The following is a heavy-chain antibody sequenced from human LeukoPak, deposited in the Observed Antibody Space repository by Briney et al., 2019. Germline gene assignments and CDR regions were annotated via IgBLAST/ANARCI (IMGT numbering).Heavy chain of an antibody. CDR3: ATDYGDGYWYFDL. V-gene: IGHV4-59*01. Sequence: SETLSLTCTVSGGSISSYYWSRIRQPPGKGLGWIGYIYYSGSTNYNPSLKSRVTISVDTSKNQFSLRLSSVTAADTAVYYCATDYGDGYWYFDLWGRGTLVTVSS. J-gene: IGHJ2*01. D-gene: IGHD4-17*01. CDR1: GGSISSYY. CDR2: IYYSGST.